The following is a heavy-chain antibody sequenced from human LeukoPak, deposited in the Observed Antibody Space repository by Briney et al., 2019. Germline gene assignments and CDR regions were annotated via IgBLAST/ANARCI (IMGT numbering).Heavy chain of an antibody. V-gene: IGHV3-7*01. CDR1: GITFSSYW. D-gene: IGHD4-23*01. CDR3: AAGGNSDY. CDR2: IKEDGSEK. J-gene: IGHJ4*02. Sequence: GGSLRLSGAASGITFSSYWMSWVRQAPGKGLEWVANIKEDGSEKYYVDSVKGRFTISRDNAKDSLYLQMNSLRAEDTAVYYCAAGGNSDYWGQGTLVTVSS.